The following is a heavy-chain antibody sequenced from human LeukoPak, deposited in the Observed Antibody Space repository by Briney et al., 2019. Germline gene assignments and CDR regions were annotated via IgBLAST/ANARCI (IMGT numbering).Heavy chain of an antibody. J-gene: IGHJ3*02. Sequence: SVKVSCKASGYTFTSYAMNWVRQAPGQGLEWMGGIIPIFGTANYAQKFQGRVTITADKSTSTAYMELSSLRSEDTAVYYCARDRWIQPRAFDIWGQGTMVTVSS. CDR2: IIPIFGTA. V-gene: IGHV1-69*06. CDR1: GYTFTSYA. CDR3: ARDRWIQPRAFDI. D-gene: IGHD5-18*01.